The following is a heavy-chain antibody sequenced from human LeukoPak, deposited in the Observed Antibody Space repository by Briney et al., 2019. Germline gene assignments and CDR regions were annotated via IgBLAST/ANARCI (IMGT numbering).Heavy chain of an antibody. D-gene: IGHD6-13*01. CDR1: GGSFSGYY. CDR2: INHSGST. CDR3: ARVLYSSSTYYYYYYMDV. V-gene: IGHV4-34*01. Sequence: SETLSLTCAVYGGSFSGYYWSWIRQPPGKGLEWIGEINHSGSTNYNPSLKSRVTISVDTSKNQSSLKLSSVTAADTAVYYCARVLYSSSTYYYYYYMDVWGKGTTVTVSS. J-gene: IGHJ6*03.